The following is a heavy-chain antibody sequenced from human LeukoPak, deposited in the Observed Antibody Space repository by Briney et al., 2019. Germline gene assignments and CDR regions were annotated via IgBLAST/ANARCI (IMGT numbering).Heavy chain of an antibody. CDR2: ISSSSSYI. V-gene: IGHV3-21*01. D-gene: IGHD3-16*01. CDR1: GFTFSSYS. J-gene: IGHJ4*02. Sequence: GGSLRLSCAASGFTFSSYSMNWVRQAPGKGLEWVSSISSSSSYIYYADSVKGRFPISRDNAKNSLYLQMNSLRAEDTAVYYCAREGQGINDWGQGTLVTVSS. CDR3: AREGQGIND.